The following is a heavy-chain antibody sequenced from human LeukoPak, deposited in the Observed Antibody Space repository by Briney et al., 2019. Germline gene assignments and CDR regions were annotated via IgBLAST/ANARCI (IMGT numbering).Heavy chain of an antibody. CDR1: GDSISSYY. V-gene: IGHV4-59*08. Sequence: SETLSLTCTVSGDSISSYYWSWIRQPPGRGLEWIGSIHYSGSTNHNPSLKSRAIISVDTSKNQFSLNLYSVTAADTAVYYCARRNRGGWYFDYWGQGTLVTVSS. D-gene: IGHD6-19*01. J-gene: IGHJ4*02. CDR2: IHYSGST. CDR3: ARRNRGGWYFDY.